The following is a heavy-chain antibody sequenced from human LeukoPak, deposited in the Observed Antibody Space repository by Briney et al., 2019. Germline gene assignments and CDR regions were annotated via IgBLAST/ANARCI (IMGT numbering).Heavy chain of an antibody. CDR1: GFSISDNF. V-gene: IGHV3-66*01. J-gene: IGHJ1*01. Sequence: GGSLRLSCAVSGFSISDNFMGWVRQTPGKGLEWVSLIFRGGETYSADSVKGRFAISKDNSKNTLHLQMNSLRVEDTAMYYCARDTDYYGSGRQGYFDHWGQGTLVTVSS. D-gene: IGHD3-10*01. CDR3: ARDTDYYGSGRQGYFDH. CDR2: IFRGGET.